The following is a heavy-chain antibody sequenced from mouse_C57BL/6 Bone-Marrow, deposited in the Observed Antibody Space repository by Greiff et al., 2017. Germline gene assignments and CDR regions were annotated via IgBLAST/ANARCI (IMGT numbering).Heavy chain of an antibody. CDR2: IDPSDSYT. D-gene: IGHD2-10*02. V-gene: IGHV1-69*01. J-gene: IGHJ3*01. Sequence: VQLQQPGAELVMPGASVKLSCKASGYTFTSYWMHWVKQRPGQGLEWIGEIDPSDSYTNYNQKFKGKSTLTADKSSSTAYMQLSSLTSEDSAVYYGARGEYSGFAYWGQGTLVTVSA. CDR1: GYTFTSYW. CDR3: ARGEYSGFAY.